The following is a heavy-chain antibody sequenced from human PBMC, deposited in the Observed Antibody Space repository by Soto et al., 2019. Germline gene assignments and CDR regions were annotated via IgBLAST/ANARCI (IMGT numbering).Heavy chain of an antibody. Sequence: QITLKESGPTLVKPTQTLTLTCTFSGFSLRTSGVGVGWIRQPPGKALEWLALIYWDDDKRYSPSLKSRLTITKDPSKNQVVLAMTNMDPVDTATYYCARMYYYGSGSDYNGFDYWGQGTLVTVSS. CDR3: ARMYYYGSGSDYNGFDY. V-gene: IGHV2-5*02. CDR2: IYWDDDK. J-gene: IGHJ4*02. CDR1: GFSLRTSGVG. D-gene: IGHD3-10*01.